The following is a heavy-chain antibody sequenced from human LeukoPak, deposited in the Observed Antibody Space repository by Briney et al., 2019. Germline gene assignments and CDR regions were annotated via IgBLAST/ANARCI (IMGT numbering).Heavy chain of an antibody. CDR3: AKSHPPNAYSGAYYCDY. D-gene: IGHD1-26*01. V-gene: IGHV3-30*02. CDR2: IRYDESKK. CDR1: GFTFSYYG. Sequence: GGSLRLSCAASGFTFSYYGMHWVRQAPGKGLEWVAFIRYDESKKFYGDSVKGRFTISRDNSKNTLYLQMNSLRTEDTAVYYCAKSHPPNAYSGAYYCDYWGQGTLVTVSS. J-gene: IGHJ4*02.